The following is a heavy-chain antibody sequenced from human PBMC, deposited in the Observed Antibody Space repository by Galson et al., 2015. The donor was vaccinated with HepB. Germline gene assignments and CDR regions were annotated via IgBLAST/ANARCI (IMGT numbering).Heavy chain of an antibody. Sequence: SLRLSCAASAFTFRNYAMNWVRQAPGKGLEWVSFISGSSGSTYYADSVKGRFTISRDNSKNTLYLEMNNLRADDTAVYYCAGGEYYYSSGTYYVYWGRGTLVTVSS. J-gene: IGHJ4*02. CDR3: AGGEYYYSSGTYYVY. CDR2: ISGSSGST. CDR1: AFTFRNYA. D-gene: IGHD3-10*01. V-gene: IGHV3-23*01.